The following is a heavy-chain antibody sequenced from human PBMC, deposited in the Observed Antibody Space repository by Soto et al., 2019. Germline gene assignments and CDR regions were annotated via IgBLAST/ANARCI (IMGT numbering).Heavy chain of an antibody. Sequence: GGSLRLSCAASGITLSSYAMSWVRQAPGKGPEWVSGISASGGSTSYADSVKGRFTISRDNSKNTLYLQMNSLRADDTAVYHCAKGQNSGTYRFYFDYWGQGALVNVSS. D-gene: IGHD1-26*01. CDR1: GITLSSYA. CDR2: ISASGGST. J-gene: IGHJ4*02. CDR3: AKGQNSGTYRFYFDY. V-gene: IGHV3-23*01.